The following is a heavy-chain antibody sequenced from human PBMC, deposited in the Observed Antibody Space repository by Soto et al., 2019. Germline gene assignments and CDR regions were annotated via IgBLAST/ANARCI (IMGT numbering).Heavy chain of an antibody. D-gene: IGHD3-22*01. CDR3: ARDYYYDSSGYSYFDY. CDR1: GGSISSYY. Sequence: QVQLQESGPGLVKPSETLSLTCTVSGGSISSYYWSWIRQPAGQGLEWIGRIYTSGSTNYNPSLKSRVTMSVDTSKNQFSLKLSSVTAADTAVYYCARDYYYDSSGYSYFDYWGQGTLVTVSS. CDR2: IYTSGST. J-gene: IGHJ4*02. V-gene: IGHV4-4*07.